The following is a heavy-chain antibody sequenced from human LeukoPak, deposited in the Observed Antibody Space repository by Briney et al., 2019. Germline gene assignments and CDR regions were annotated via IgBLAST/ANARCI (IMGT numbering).Heavy chain of an antibody. D-gene: IGHD1-26*01. J-gene: IGHJ6*03. CDR3: ARGSYSGNYYYMDV. CDR1: GYIFTDYG. CDR2: MNPNSGNT. V-gene: IGHV1-8*01. Sequence: ASVRVSCKASGYIFTDYGINWVRQATGQGLEWMGWMNPNSGNTGYAQKFQGRVTITRNTSISTAYMELSSLRSEDTAVYYCARGSYSGNYYYMDVWGKGTTVTVSS.